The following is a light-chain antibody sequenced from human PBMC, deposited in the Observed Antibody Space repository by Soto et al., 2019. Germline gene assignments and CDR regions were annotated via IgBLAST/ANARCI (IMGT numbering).Light chain of an antibody. Sequence: EIVITQSPATLSLSPGERATLSCRASQTVGSYLAWFRQTPGQAPRLLIYDTSSRATGIPARFSGSGSGTDFTLTISSLEPEDFAVYYCQQRSNWLWTFGQGTKVDIK. CDR3: QQRSNWLWT. CDR1: QTVGSY. CDR2: DTS. J-gene: IGKJ1*01. V-gene: IGKV3-11*01.